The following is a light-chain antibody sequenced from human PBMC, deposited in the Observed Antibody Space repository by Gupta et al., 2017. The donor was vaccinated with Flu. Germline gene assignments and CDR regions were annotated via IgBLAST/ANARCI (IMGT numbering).Light chain of an antibody. V-gene: IGKV1-5*03. CDR2: KAS. J-gene: IGKJ1*01. CDR3: QQYDSYSWT. Sequence: PSTLSASVGDRVTITCRASQSISSWLAWYQQKPGKAPKLLIYKASSLESGVPSRFSGSGSGTEFTLTISSLQPDDFATYYCQQYDSYSWTFGQGTKVEIK. CDR1: QSISSW.